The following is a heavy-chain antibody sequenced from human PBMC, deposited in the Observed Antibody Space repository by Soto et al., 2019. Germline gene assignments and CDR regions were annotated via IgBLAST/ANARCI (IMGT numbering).Heavy chain of an antibody. CDR3: AKDPPSETRQPGYGMDV. CDR1: GLTFSTSA. CDR2: ISASGRST. Sequence: GGSLRLSCAASGLTFSTSAMSWVRQAPGKGLEWVSLISASGRSTDYADSVKGRFTISRDNSKSTVYMQMNSLRAEDTAVYYGAKDPPSETRQPGYGMDVWGQGTTVTAP. J-gene: IGHJ6*02. D-gene: IGHD2-2*01. V-gene: IGHV3-23*01.